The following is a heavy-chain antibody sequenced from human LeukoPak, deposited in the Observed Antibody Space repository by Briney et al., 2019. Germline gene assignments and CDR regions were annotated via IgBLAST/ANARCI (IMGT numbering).Heavy chain of an antibody. D-gene: IGHD3-10*01. Sequence: SETLSLTCAVYGGSFSGYYWSWIRQPPGKGLEWLGEINHSGSTNYNPSLKSRVTISVDTSKNQFSLKLSSVTAADTAVYYCARAPRITMVRGVIRYYGMDVWGQGTTVTVSS. CDR2: INHSGST. V-gene: IGHV4-34*01. CDR3: ARAPRITMVRGVIRYYGMDV. J-gene: IGHJ6*02. CDR1: GGSFSGYY.